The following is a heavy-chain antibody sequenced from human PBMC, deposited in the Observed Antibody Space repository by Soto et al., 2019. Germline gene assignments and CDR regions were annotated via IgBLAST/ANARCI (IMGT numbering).Heavy chain of an antibody. D-gene: IGHD6-13*01. CDR2: IYHSGST. CDR3: ARYSSSWYWFDP. V-gene: IGHV4-30-2*01. CDR1: GGSISSGGYS. Sequence: LSLTCAVSGGSISSGGYSWSWIRQPPGKGLEWIGYIYHSGSTYYNPSLKSRVTISVDRSKNQFSLKLSSVTAADTAVYYCARYSSSWYWFDPWGQGTLVTVS. J-gene: IGHJ5*02.